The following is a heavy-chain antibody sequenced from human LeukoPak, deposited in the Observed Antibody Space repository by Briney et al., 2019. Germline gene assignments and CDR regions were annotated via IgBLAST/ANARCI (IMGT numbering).Heavy chain of an antibody. V-gene: IGHV4-59*01. CDR1: GGFISSYY. CDR2: IYYSGST. J-gene: IGHJ5*02. D-gene: IGHD6-19*01. Sequence: SQTLSLTCTVSGGFISSYYWSWIRQPPGKGLEWIGYIYYSGSTNYNPSLKSRVTISVDTSKNQFSLKLSSVTAADTAVYYCARVGAVAGWFDPWGQGTLVTVSS. CDR3: ARVGAVAGWFDP.